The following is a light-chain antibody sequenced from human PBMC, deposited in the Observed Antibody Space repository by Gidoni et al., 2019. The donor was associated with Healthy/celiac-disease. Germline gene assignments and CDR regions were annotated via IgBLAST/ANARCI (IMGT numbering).Light chain of an antibody. Sequence: DIQMTQSPSSLSASVGDRVTITCRASQSISSYLNWYQLKPGKAPKLLIYAASSLQSGVPSRFSGSGSGTDFTLTISSLQPEDFATYYCQQSYSTPYTFAQXTKLEIK. CDR2: AAS. V-gene: IGKV1-39*01. CDR1: QSISSY. J-gene: IGKJ2*01. CDR3: QQSYSTPYT.